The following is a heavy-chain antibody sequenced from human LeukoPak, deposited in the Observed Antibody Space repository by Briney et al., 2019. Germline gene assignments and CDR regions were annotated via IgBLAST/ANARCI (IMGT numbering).Heavy chain of an antibody. CDR1: GGTFSSYA. J-gene: IGHJ4*02. CDR2: IIPIFGTA. CDR3: ARENYYDGSGSPSASAPVDH. V-gene: IGHV1-69*13. D-gene: IGHD3-22*01. Sequence: ASVKVSCKASGGTFSSYAISWVRQAPGQGLEWMGGIIPIFGTANYAQKFQGRVTITADESTSTAYMELSSLRSEDTAVYYCARENYYDGSGSPSASAPVDHWGQGTLVTVSS.